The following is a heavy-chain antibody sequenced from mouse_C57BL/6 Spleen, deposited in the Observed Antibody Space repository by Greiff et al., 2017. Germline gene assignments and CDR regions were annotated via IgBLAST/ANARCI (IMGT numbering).Heavy chain of an antibody. CDR3: ARQNPLPYYFDY. D-gene: IGHD2-1*01. J-gene: IGHJ2*01. CDR1: GYTFTSYW. Sequence: QVQLQQPGAELVKPGASVKLSCKASGYTFTSYWMHWVKQRPGQGLEWIGMIHPNSGSTNYNEKFKSKATLTVDKSSSTAYMQLSSLTSEDSAVYYCARQNPLPYYFDYWGQGTTLTVSS. V-gene: IGHV1-64*01. CDR2: IHPNSGST.